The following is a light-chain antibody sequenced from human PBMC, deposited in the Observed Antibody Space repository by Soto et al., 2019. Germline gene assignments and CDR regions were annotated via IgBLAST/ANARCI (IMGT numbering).Light chain of an antibody. CDR1: QSLTISY. Sequence: EIVLTQSPGTLSLSPGERATLSCRDTQSLTISYLAWYRQKPGQAPRLLIYGASIRATGIPDRFSGSGSGTDFTLTISRLEPEDFAVYYCQQYGSSPPITFGPGTRLEIK. CDR2: GAS. J-gene: IGKJ5*01. CDR3: QQYGSSPPIT. V-gene: IGKV3-20*01.